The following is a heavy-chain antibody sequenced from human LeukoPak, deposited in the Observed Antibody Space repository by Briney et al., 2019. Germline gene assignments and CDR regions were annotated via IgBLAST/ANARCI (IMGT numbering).Heavy chain of an antibody. CDR2: IRYDGSNK. Sequence: GGSLRLSCAASGFTFSSYGMHWVRQAPGKGLQWVAFIRYDGSNKYYADSVKGRFTISRDNAKNSLYLQMNSLRAEDTAVYYCAGDWGGRSAVAGTFDYWGQGTLVTVSS. D-gene: IGHD6-19*01. CDR1: GFTFSSYG. V-gene: IGHV3-30*02. CDR3: AGDWGGRSAVAGTFDY. J-gene: IGHJ4*02.